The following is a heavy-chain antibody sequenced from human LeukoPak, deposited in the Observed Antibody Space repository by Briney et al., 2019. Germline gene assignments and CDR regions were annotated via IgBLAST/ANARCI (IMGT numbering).Heavy chain of an antibody. Sequence: GGSLRLSCAASGFTFSSYSVNWVRQAPGKGLEWVSYISSRSSTIYYADSAKGRFTISRDNAKNSLFLQMNSLRAEDTAVYYCARDRLPRQMAGFDYWGQGTLVTVSS. CDR3: ARDRLPRQMAGFDY. CDR1: GFTFSSYS. J-gene: IGHJ4*02. V-gene: IGHV3-48*01. CDR2: ISSRSSTI. D-gene: IGHD5-24*01.